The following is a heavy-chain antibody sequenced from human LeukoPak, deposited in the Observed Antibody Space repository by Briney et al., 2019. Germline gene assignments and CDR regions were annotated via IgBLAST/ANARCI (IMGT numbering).Heavy chain of an antibody. Sequence: GGSLRLSCAASGFTFSSNWMSWVRQAPGKGLEWVANIKQDGSEKYYVDSVKGRFTISRDNAKNSLYLQMNSLRVEDTAVYYCVREEGYWGQGTLVTVSS. CDR2: IKQDGSEK. CDR1: GFTFSSNW. CDR3: VREEGY. J-gene: IGHJ4*02. V-gene: IGHV3-7*01.